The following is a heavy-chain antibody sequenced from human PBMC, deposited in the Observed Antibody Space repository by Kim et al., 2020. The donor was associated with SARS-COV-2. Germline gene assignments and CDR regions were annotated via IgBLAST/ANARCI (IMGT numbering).Heavy chain of an antibody. CDR1: GYTFTRDA. D-gene: IGHD6-13*01. V-gene: IGHV7-4-1*01. CDR3: ARNRLHIAASGRLFSDWFD. J-gene: IGHJ5*01. CDR2: INTNTGNA. Sequence: ASVKVSCKASGYTFTRDAMNWVRQAPGQGLEWMGWINTNTGNATYVQGFTGRFVFSLDTSLSTAYLQIYNLKADDTAVYYCARNRLHIAASGRLFSDWFD.